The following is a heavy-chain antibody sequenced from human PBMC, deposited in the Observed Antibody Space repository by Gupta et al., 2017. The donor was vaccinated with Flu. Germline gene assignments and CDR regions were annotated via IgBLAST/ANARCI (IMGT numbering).Heavy chain of an antibody. CDR3: ARDGYYYDSSGYYLNDAFDI. J-gene: IGHJ3*02. Sequence: QVQLQESGPGLVKPSQTLSLTCTVCGGSISSGGYYWSWMRPPPGKGLEWIGRIYTSGSTNYNPSLKSRVTISVDTSKNQFSLKLSSVTAADTAVYYCARDGYYYDSSGYYLNDAFDIWGQGTMVTVSS. D-gene: IGHD3-22*01. CDR2: IYTSGST. CDR1: GGSISSGGYY. V-gene: IGHV4-61*02.